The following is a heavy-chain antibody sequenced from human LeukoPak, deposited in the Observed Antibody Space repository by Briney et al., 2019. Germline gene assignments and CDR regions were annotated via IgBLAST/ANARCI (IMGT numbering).Heavy chain of an antibody. CDR3: ARGGYYYDSSGSKEDDFDY. V-gene: IGHV4-39*07. Sequence: PSETLSLTCTVSGGSISSSSYYWGWIRQPPGKGLEWIGSIYYSGSTYYNPSLKSRVTISVDTSKNQFSLKLSSVTAADTAVYYCARGGYYYDSSGSKEDDFDYWGQGTLVTVSS. D-gene: IGHD3-22*01. CDR1: GGSISSSSYY. CDR2: IYYSGST. J-gene: IGHJ4*02.